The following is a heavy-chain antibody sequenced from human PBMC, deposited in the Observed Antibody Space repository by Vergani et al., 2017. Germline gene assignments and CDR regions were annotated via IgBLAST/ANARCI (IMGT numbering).Heavy chain of an antibody. CDR3: ARYRSTSITMIVTHLITPYFFDY. J-gene: IGHJ4*02. CDR2: ISSSSSTI. CDR1: GFTFSSYS. V-gene: IGHV3-48*02. Sequence: EVQLVESGGGLVQPGGSLRLSCAASGFTFSSYSMNWVRQAPGKGLEWVSYISSSSSTIYYAASVKVRFTISRDNAKNSLYLQMNSLRDEDTAVYYCARYRSTSITMIVTHLITPYFFDYWGQGTLVTVSS. D-gene: IGHD3-22*01.